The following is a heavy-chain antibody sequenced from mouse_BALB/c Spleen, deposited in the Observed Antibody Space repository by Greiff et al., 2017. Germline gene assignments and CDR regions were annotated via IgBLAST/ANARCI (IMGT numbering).Heavy chain of an antibody. CDR3: ARGIYYDYDGLAMDY. J-gene: IGHJ4*01. D-gene: IGHD2-4*01. V-gene: IGHV5-4*02. Sequence: EVKVEESGGGLVKPGGSLKLSCAASGFTFSDYYMYWVRQTPEKRLEWVATISDGGSYTYYPDSVKGRFTIARDNAKNNLYLQMSSMKSEDTAMYYCARGIYYDYDGLAMDYWGQGTSVTVAS. CDR2: ISDGGSYT. CDR1: GFTFSDYY.